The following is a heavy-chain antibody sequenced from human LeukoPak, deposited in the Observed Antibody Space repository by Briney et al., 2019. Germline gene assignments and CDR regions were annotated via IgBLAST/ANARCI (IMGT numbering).Heavy chain of an antibody. CDR3: ARSLDDYVWGSYDY. J-gene: IGHJ4*02. D-gene: IGHD3-16*01. Sequence: PGGSLRLSCAACVLSISNKYMNWVCQAPGKGLGWVSIIYSGGSTYYTNSVQGRFTISRDNSKNTLYLQMHRLRVEDTAEYSCARSLDDYVWGSYDYWGQGTQVTVSS. V-gene: IGHV3-66*01. CDR1: VLSISNKY. CDR2: IYSGGST.